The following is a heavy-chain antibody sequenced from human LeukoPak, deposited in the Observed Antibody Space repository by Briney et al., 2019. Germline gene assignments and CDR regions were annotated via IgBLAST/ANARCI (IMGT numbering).Heavy chain of an antibody. J-gene: IGHJ4*02. CDR3: ARAGRGYGDRSYYFDY. D-gene: IGHD4-17*01. CDR1: GGSISSGGYS. CDR2: IYHSGST. Sequence: PSETLSLICAVSGGSISSGGYSWSWIRQPPGKGLEWIGYIYHSGSTYYNPSLKSRVTISVDRSKNQFSLKLSSVTAADTAVYYCARAGRGYGDRSYYFDYWGRGTLVTVSS. V-gene: IGHV4-30-2*01.